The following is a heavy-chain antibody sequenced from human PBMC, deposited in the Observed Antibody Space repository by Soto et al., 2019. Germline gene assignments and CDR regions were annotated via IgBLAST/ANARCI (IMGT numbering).Heavy chain of an antibody. V-gene: IGHV4-59*01. CDR2: VYFSGNT. D-gene: IGHD6-25*01. CDR3: GSVRPSGYVLS. J-gene: IGHJ5*02. CDR1: GGSLSSYY. Sequence: SETLSLTCTVSGGSLSSYYWTWIRQSPGKGLEWIGYVYFSGNTNYNPSPKSRVTISIDTSKNQFSLRLASVTAADTAFYFCGSVRPSGYVLSWGQGTLVTVSS.